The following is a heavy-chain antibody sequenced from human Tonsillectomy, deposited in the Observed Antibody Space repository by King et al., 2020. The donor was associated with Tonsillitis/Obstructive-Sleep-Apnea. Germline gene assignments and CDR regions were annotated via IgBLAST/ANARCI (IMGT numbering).Heavy chain of an antibody. CDR2: LSGSGGSP. V-gene: IGHV3-23*04. D-gene: IGHD3-3*01. CDR3: AKENDFWSGYTDY. Sequence: VQLVESGGGLVQPGGSLRLSCAASGFTFSIYAMSWVRQAPGEGLEWVSALSGSGGSPYYADSVKGRFTISRDNSKNTLYLQMNSLRAEDTAVYYCAKENDFWSGYTDYWGQGTLVTVSS. J-gene: IGHJ4*02. CDR1: GFTFSIYA.